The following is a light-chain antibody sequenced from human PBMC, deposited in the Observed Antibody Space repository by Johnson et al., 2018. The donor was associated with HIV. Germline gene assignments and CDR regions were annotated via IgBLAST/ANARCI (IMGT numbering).Light chain of an antibody. CDR2: DNN. CDR1: SSNIGDNY. Sequence: QSVLTQPPSVSAAPGQKVTISCSGSSSNIGDNYVSWYQHLPGTAPKLLIYDNNKRPSGIPDRFSGSKSGTSATLGITGLQTGDEADYYCGTWDSSLSASYVFVAGTKVTV. V-gene: IGLV1-51*01. J-gene: IGLJ1*01. CDR3: GTWDSSLSASYV.